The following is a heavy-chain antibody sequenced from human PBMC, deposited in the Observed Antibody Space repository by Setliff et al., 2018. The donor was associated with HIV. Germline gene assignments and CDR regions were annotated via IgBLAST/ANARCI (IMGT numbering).Heavy chain of an antibody. J-gene: IGHJ6*02. V-gene: IGHV4-38-2*02. CDR2: IFHSGTT. Sequence: SETLSLTCTVSGYSISSGYYWGFIRQPPGKGLEWIGSIFHSGTTYYNPSLKRRGTMSVDTSENQFSLKLRSVTAAETAVYYCARDNAAYYGMDVWGQGTTVTVS. CDR3: ARDNAAYYGMDV. D-gene: IGHD6-25*01. CDR1: GYSISSGYY.